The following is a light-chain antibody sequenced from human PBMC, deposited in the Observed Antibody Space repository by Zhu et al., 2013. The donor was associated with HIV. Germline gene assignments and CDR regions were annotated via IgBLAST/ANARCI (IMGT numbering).Light chain of an antibody. CDR1: SSNIENNY. Sequence: QSVLTQPPSVSAAPGQKVTISCSGSSSNIENNYVSWYQHVPGTAPKFLIYDNNKRPSGIPDRFSGSKSGTSATLGITGLQAEDEGDYYCQSYDSSLRGFVFGTGTQVTVL. J-gene: IGLJ1*01. CDR3: QSYDSSLRGFV. CDR2: DNN. V-gene: IGLV1-51*01.